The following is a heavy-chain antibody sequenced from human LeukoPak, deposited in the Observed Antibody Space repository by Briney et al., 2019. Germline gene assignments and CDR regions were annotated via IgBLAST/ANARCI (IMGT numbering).Heavy chain of an antibody. Sequence: GGSLRLSCAASGFTFSSYSMNWVRQAPGKGLEWVSSISSSSSYIYYADSVKGRFSISRDNSNNTLYLRMNSLRAEDTAVYYCVRRHYDFWSGYMDVWGNGTTVIVSS. CDR3: VRRHYDFWSGYMDV. CDR1: GFTFSSYS. V-gene: IGHV3-21*01. D-gene: IGHD3-3*01. CDR2: ISSSSSYI. J-gene: IGHJ6*03.